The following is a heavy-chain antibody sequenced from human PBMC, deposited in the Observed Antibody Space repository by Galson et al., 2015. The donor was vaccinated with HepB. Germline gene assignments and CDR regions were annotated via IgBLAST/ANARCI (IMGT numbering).Heavy chain of an antibody. V-gene: IGHV3-48*03. CDR3: AKGVVVVHYYYGMDV. J-gene: IGHJ6*02. D-gene: IGHD2-15*01. Sequence: SLRLSCAASGFTFSSYKMNWVRQAPGKGLECVSYISSSGGTIYYADSVRGRFTISRDNAKNALYLQMNSLRDEDTAVYYCAKGVVVVHYYYGMDVWGQGTTVTVSS. CDR1: GFTFSSYK. CDR2: ISSSGGTI.